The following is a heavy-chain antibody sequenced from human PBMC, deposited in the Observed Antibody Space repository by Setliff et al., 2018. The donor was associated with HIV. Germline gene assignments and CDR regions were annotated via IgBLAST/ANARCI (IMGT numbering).Heavy chain of an antibody. D-gene: IGHD1-1*01. CDR1: GGTFSSYA. CDR3: ARNPQPTGTPDYYYYYYMDV. V-gene: IGHV1-69*06. J-gene: IGHJ6*03. CDR2: IIPVYRTA. Sequence: SVKVSCKASGGTFSSYAISWVRQAPGQGLEWMGGIIPVYRTANYAQKFQGRVTITADKSTSTAYMELSSLRSEDTAVYYCARNPQPTGTPDYYYYYYMDVWGKGTTVTVSS.